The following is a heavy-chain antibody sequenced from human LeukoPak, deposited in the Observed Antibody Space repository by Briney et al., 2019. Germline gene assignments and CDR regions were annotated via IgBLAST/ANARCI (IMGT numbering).Heavy chain of an antibody. CDR3: ARGSGWYPFDY. V-gene: IGHV1-69*13. Sequence: GTSVTVSFKASGGTFISYAISWVRQAPGQGLEWMGGIIPIFGTANYAQKFQGRVTITADESTSTAYMELSSLRSEDTAVYYCARGSGWYPFDYWGQGTLVTVSS. CDR1: GGTFISYA. J-gene: IGHJ4*02. D-gene: IGHD6-19*01. CDR2: IIPIFGTA.